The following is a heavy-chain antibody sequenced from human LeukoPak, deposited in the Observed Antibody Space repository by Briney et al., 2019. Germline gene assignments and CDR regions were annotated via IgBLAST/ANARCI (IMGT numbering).Heavy chain of an antibody. CDR2: ISYDGSNK. J-gene: IGHJ4*02. V-gene: IGHV3-30*18. CDR3: AKLVWQQLVEEVFDY. D-gene: IGHD6-13*01. CDR1: GFTFSSYG. Sequence: PGRSLRLSCAASGFTFSSYGMHWVRQAPGKGLEWVGVISYDGSNKYYADTVKGRFTISRDNSKNTLYLQMNSLRAEDTAVYYCAKLVWQQLVEEVFDYWGQGTLVTVSS.